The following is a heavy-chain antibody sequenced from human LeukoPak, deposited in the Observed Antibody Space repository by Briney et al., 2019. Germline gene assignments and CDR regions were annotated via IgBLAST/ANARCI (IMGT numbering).Heavy chain of an antibody. CDR3: AKDMGAGSGEVDY. CDR1: GFTFSRYA. V-gene: IGHV3-23*01. D-gene: IGHD6-19*01. CDR2: VRGSGGST. J-gene: IGHJ4*02. Sequence: GGSLRLSCAASGFTFSRYAMSWVRQAPGKGLEWVSSVRGSGGSTYYADSVKGRFTISRDDSQNTLYLQMNSLRAEDTAVYYCAKDMGAGSGEVDYWGQGTLVTVSS.